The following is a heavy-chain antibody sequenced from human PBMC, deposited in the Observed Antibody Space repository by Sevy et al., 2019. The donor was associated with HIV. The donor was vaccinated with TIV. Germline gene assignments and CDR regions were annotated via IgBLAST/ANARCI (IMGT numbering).Heavy chain of an antibody. CDR3: ARSNDYVWGSYRWFDY. J-gene: IGHJ4*02. CDR1: GYSFTSYW. D-gene: IGHD3-16*02. V-gene: IGHV5-51*01. CDR2: IYPGDSDT. Sequence: GGSLRLSCKGSGYSFTSYWIGWVRQMPGKGLEWMGIIYPGDSDTRYSPSFQGQVTISADKSISTAYLQWSSLKASDTAMYYCARSNDYVWGSYRWFDYWDQGTLVTVSS.